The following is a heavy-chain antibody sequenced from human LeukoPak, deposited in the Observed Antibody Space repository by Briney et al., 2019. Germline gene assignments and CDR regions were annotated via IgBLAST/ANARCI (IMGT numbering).Heavy chain of an antibody. CDR1: GFTFTTYW. V-gene: IGHV3-7*01. D-gene: IGHD1-26*01. J-gene: IGHJ6*03. Sequence: GGSLRLSCAASGFTFTTYWMSWVRQAPGKGLEWVANINQDGTEKYYVDSVKGRFTISRDDAKRSLYLQMNRLRAEDTAVYYCARDPYSGSYGDYYYYYMDVWGKGTTVTISS. CDR3: ARDPYSGSYGDYYYYYMDV. CDR2: INQDGTEK.